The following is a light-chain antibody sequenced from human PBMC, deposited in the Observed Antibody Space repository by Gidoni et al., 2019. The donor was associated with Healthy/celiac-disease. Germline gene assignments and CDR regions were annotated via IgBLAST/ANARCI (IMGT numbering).Light chain of an antibody. J-gene: IGKJ2*04. CDR3: QQSYSTPCS. Sequence: DIQMTPSPSSLPASVGDRVTITCRASQSISSYLNWYQQKPGKAPKLLIYAASSLQSGVPSRFSGSGSGTDFTLTISSLQPEDFATYYCQQSYSTPCSFGQGTKLEIK. CDR2: AAS. V-gene: IGKV1-39*01. CDR1: QSISSY.